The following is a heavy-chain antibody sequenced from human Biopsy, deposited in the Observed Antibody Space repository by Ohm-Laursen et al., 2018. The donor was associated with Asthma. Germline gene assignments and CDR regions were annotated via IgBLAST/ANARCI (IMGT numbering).Heavy chain of an antibody. V-gene: IGHV3-7*03. Sequence: SLRLSCAASGFTFSDYWMSWVRQVPGKGLEWVANIKHDGSEKNHVDSLKGRFTISRDNAKNSLYLQMNSLRAEDSAIYYCAKYSVFYYRGGNDYWGQGIVVTVSS. CDR3: AKYSVFYYRGGNDY. D-gene: IGHD1-26*01. CDR2: IKHDGSEK. CDR1: GFTFSDYW. J-gene: IGHJ4*02.